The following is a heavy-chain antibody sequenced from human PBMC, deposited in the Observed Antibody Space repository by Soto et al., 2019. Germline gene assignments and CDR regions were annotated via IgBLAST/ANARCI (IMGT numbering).Heavy chain of an antibody. V-gene: IGHV4-34*01. CDR1: GGSFSGYY. Sequence: PSETLSLTCAVYGGSFSGYYWSWIRQPPGKGLEWIGEINHSGSTNYNPSLKSRVTISVDTSKNQFSLKLSSVTAADTAVYYCARGHSGARGVITYYYYYGMDVWGQGTTVTVSS. CDR2: INHSGST. J-gene: IGHJ6*02. D-gene: IGHD3-10*01. CDR3: ARGHSGARGVITYYYYYGMDV.